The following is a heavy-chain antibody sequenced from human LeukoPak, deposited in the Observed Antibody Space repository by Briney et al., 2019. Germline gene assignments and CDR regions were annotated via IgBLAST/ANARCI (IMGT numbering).Heavy chain of an antibody. CDR2: ISSSGSTI. V-gene: IGHV3-48*03. CDR3: AELGITMIGGV. J-gene: IGHJ6*04. CDR1: GFTFSTFA. Sequence: GGSLRLSCAASGFTFSTFAMIWVRQAPGKGLEWVSYISSSGSTIYYADSVKGRFTISRDNAKNSLYLQMNSLRAEDTAVYYCAELGITMIGGVWGKGTTVTISS. D-gene: IGHD3-10*02.